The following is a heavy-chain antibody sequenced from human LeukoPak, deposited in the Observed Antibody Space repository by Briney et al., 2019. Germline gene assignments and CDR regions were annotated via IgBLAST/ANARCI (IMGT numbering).Heavy chain of an antibody. V-gene: IGHV3-48*01. CDR1: GFTFSSYS. Sequence: GGSLRLSCAASGFTFSSYSMNWVRQAPGKGLEWVSYISSSSSTIYYADSVKGRFTISRDNSKNTLYLQMNSLRAEDTAVYYCARESPVFDSWGQGTLVTVSS. CDR2: ISSSSSTI. J-gene: IGHJ4*02. CDR3: ARESPVFDS.